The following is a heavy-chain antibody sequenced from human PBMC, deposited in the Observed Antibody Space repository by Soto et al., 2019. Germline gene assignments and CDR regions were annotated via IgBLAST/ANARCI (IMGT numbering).Heavy chain of an antibody. V-gene: IGHV1-2*02. CDR3: AKGGAIVAAGTRVYLYNAMDG. Sequence: QVQLVQSGTEVKRPGDSVKVSCKASGYTFTGYYVHWVRQAPGQGLEWMGWLNPNSGDTYLAQRFQGRVTMNRDTSIGTAYMELRGLTSDDTAEYYCAKGGAIVAAGTRVYLYNAMDGWGQGTTVTVSS. CDR1: GYTFTGYY. J-gene: IGHJ6*02. CDR2: LNPNSGDT. D-gene: IGHD1-26*01.